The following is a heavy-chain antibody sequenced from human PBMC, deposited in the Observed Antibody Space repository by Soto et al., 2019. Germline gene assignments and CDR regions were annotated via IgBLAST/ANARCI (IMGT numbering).Heavy chain of an antibody. J-gene: IGHJ4*02. D-gene: IGHD2-2*01. Sequence: SVKVSCKASGGTFSSYAISWVRQAPGQGLEWMGGIIPIFGTANYAQKFQGRVTITADESTSTAYMELSSLRSEDTAVYYCASWRSRVVPAPGAYYFDYWGQGTLVTVSS. CDR2: IIPIFGTA. V-gene: IGHV1-69*13. CDR3: ASWRSRVVPAPGAYYFDY. CDR1: GGTFSSYA.